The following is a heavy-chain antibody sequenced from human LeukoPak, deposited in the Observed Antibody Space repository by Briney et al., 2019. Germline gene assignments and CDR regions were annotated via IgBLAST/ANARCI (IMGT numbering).Heavy chain of an antibody. D-gene: IGHD3-22*01. CDR1: RYTFTGYY. CDR2: INPNSGGT. V-gene: IGHV1-2*02. Sequence: SVKVSCKASRYTFTGYYMHWVRQAPGQGLEWMGWINPNSGGTNYAQKFQGRVTMTKDTTISTDYMELSRLRSDDTAVYYCAREHYYDSSGYYRELDYWGQGTLVTVSS. J-gene: IGHJ4*02. CDR3: AREHYYDSSGYYRELDY.